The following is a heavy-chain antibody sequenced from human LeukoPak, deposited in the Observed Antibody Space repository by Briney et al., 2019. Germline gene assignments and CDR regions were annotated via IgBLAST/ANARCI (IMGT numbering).Heavy chain of an antibody. V-gene: IGHV3-11*06. CDR2: ISSSSSNR. Sequence: PGGSLRLSCAASGFTFSDYYMSWIRQAPGKGLEWVSYISSSSSNRNYADSVKGRFTISRDNAKNSLDLQMNSPRAEDTAVYYCARAQYYLDSWGQGTLVTVSS. J-gene: IGHJ4*02. CDR3: ARAQYYLDS. CDR1: GFTFSDYY.